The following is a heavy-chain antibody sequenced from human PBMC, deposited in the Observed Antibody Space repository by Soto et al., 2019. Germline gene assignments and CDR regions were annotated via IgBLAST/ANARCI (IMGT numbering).Heavy chain of an antibody. CDR3: AREEYSSSSGPLDY. CDR1: GFTFSSYG. J-gene: IGHJ4*02. CDR2: IWYDGSNK. V-gene: IGHV3-33*01. Sequence: GGSLRLSCAASGFTFSSYGMHWVRQGPGKGLEWVAVIWYDGSNKYYADSVKGRFTISRDNSKNTLYLQMNSLRAEDTAVYYCAREEYSSSSGPLDYWGQGTLVTVSS. D-gene: IGHD6-6*01.